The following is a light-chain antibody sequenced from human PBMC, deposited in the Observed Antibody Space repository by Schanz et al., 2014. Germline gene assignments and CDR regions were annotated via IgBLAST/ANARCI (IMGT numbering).Light chain of an antibody. CDR2: ANT. CDR3: KTYDISQTGLWL. V-gene: IGLV1-40*01. CDR1: SSNLGAGYD. Sequence: QSVLTQPPSVSGAPGQRVTISCTGSSSNLGAGYDVHWFQQLPGTAPKLLMYANTKRPSGVPDRFSGSKSGTSASLAITGLQSEDEASYYCKTYDISQTGLWLFGGGTKLTVL. J-gene: IGLJ3*02.